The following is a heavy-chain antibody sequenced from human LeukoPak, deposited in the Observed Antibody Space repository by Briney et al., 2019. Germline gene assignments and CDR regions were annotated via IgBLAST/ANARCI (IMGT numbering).Heavy chain of an antibody. Sequence: GGSLRLSCAASGFTFDDYTMHWVCQAPGKGLEWVSLISWDGGSTYYADSVKGRFTISRDNSKNSLYLQMNSLRTEDTALYYCAKDPVPAATSPRLRINYFDYWGQGTLVTVSS. CDR2: ISWDGGST. CDR3: AKDPVPAATSPRLRINYFDY. D-gene: IGHD2-2*01. V-gene: IGHV3-43*01. J-gene: IGHJ4*02. CDR1: GFTFDDYT.